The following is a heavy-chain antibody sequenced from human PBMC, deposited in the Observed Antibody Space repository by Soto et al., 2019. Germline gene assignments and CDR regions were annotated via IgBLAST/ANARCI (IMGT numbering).Heavy chain of an antibody. CDR3: ARRLFLDV. J-gene: IGHJ4*02. Sequence: QMQLVESGGNLVKPGGSLRLSCSGSGFSFGDYYMNWIRKAPGKGLEWVSYISSGGNTISYSDSVKGRFTISRDNAKKSVYLEMDSLRPEDTAVYYCARRLFLDVWGQGTLVTVSS. D-gene: IGHD2-21*01. V-gene: IGHV3-11*01. CDR2: ISSGGNTI. CDR1: GFSFGDYY.